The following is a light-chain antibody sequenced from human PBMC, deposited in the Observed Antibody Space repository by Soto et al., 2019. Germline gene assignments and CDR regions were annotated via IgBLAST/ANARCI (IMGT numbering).Light chain of an antibody. J-gene: IGKJ3*01. Sequence: ENVLTQSPGTLSLSPGERATISCRASQSVSSSFLAWYQQKPGQAPRLLIYGASSRATGVPDRFSGSGSGTDFTLTISRLEPEDSAVYYCHQYGSSPRFTFGRGTKVHIK. CDR3: HQYGSSPRFT. CDR1: QSVSSSF. CDR2: GAS. V-gene: IGKV3-20*01.